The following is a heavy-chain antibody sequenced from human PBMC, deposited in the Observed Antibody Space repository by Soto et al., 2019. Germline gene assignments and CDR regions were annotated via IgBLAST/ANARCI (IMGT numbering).Heavy chain of an antibody. CDR3: ARDHPNYDFWSGLQLYYYYYMDV. D-gene: IGHD3-3*01. J-gene: IGHJ6*03. V-gene: IGHV3-64*04. CDR1: GFTFSSYA. CDR2: IYSGGST. Sequence: TGGSLRLSCAASGFTFSSYAMHWVRQAPGKGLEYVSVIYSGGSTYYADSVKGRFTISRDNSKNTLYLQMNSLRAEDTAVYYCARDHPNYDFWSGLQLYYYYYMDVWGKGTTVTVSS.